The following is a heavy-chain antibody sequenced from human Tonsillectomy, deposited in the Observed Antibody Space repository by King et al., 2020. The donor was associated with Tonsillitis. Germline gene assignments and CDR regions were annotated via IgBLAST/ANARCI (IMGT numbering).Heavy chain of an antibody. CDR2: IYSGGST. V-gene: IGHV3-53*01. CDR3: AKGSDSSGYYYGYYYYYGMDV. D-gene: IGHD3-22*01. J-gene: IGHJ6*02. Sequence: VQLVESGGGLIQPGGSLRLSCAASGFTVSSNYMSWVRQAPGKGLEWVSVIYSGGSTYYADSVKGRFTISSDNSKNTLYLQMNSLRAEDTAVYYCAKGSDSSGYYYGYYYYYGMDVWGQGTTVTVSS. CDR1: GFTVSSNY.